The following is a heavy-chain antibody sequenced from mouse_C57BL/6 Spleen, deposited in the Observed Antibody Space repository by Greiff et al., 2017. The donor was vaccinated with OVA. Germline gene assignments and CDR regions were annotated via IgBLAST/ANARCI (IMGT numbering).Heavy chain of an antibody. Sequence: QVQLQQSGAELVRPGASVKLSCKASGYTFTDYYINWVKQRPGQGLEWIARIYPGSGNTYYNEKFTGKATLTAEKSSSTAYMQLSSLTSEDSAVDFCARQYRLYFDYWGQGTTLTVSS. CDR2: IYPGSGNT. J-gene: IGHJ2*01. CDR1: GYTFTDYY. V-gene: IGHV1-76*01. CDR3: ARQYRLYFDY. D-gene: IGHD3-2*02.